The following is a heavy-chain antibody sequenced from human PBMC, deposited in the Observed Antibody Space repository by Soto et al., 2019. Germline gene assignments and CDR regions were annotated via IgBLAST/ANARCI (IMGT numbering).Heavy chain of an antibody. Sequence: SVKVSCKASGGTFSSYTISWVRQAPGQGLEWMGRIIPILGIANYAQKFQGRVTITTDKSTSTAYMEQSSLRSEDTVVYYCARVGFNNGGGTFLSPYYYGMDVWGQGTTVTVSS. CDR2: IIPILGIA. D-gene: IGHD2-15*01. V-gene: IGHV1-69*02. J-gene: IGHJ6*02. CDR1: GGTFSSYT. CDR3: ARVGFNNGGGTFLSPYYYGMDV.